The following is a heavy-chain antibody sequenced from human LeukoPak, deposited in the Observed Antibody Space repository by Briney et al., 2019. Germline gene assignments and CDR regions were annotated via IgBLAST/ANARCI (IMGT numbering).Heavy chain of an antibody. D-gene: IGHD5-18*01. CDR2: INAYNGNT. CDR1: GYTFTSYG. V-gene: IGHV1-18*01. J-gene: IGHJ6*02. Sequence: ASVKVSCKASGYTFTSYGINWVRQAPGQGLEWMGWINAYNGNTNYAQKLQGRVTMTTDTSTSTAYMELRSLGSDDTAVYYCARDKPPRVDTGMVTRGYVGMDVWGQGTTVTVSS. CDR3: ARDKPPRVDTGMVTRGYVGMDV.